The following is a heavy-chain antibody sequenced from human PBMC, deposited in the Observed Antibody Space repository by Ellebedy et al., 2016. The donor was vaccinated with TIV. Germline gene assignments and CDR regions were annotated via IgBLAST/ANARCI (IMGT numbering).Heavy chain of an antibody. CDR1: GFTFSSYW. J-gene: IGHJ3*02. CDR2: IKQDGSEK. CDR3: ARGLRLGMGSDVFDI. Sequence: GGSLRLSXAASGFTFSSYWMSWVRQAPGKGLEWVANIKQDGSEKYYVDSVKGRFTISRDNAKKSLYLQMNSLRAEDTAVYYCARGLRLGMGSDVFDIWGQGTMVTVSS. D-gene: IGHD3-9*01. V-gene: IGHV3-7*03.